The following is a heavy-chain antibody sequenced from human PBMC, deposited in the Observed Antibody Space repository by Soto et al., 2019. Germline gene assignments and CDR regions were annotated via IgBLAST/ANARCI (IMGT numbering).Heavy chain of an antibody. D-gene: IGHD1-26*01. Sequence: ASVKVSCKASGYTFTGYYMHWVRQAPGQGLEWMGWINPNSGGTNYAQKFQGWVTMTRDTSISTAYMELSRLRSDDTAVYYCAGTLIVGATGAFDIWGQGTMVTVSS. CDR1: GYTFTGYY. V-gene: IGHV1-2*04. CDR3: AGTLIVGATGAFDI. CDR2: INPNSGGT. J-gene: IGHJ3*02.